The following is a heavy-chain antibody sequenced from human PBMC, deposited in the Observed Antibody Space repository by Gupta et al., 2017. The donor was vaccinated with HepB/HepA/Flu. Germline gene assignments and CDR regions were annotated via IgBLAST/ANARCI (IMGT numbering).Heavy chain of an antibody. D-gene: IGHD3-22*01. CDR2: IRSNFYRTTA. J-gene: IGHJ6*02. Sequence: EVQWVEPGGGWVQPGRSLRLACTASGFPFGVYAMSWVRQAPGKGLEWISFIRSNFYRTTADYAASVKGRFTISRDDSKSIVYLQMNSLRTEDTAEYYCARDPPYGSSGYHLYGLDVWGRGTTVTVSS. CDR1: GFPFGVYA. CDR3: ARDPPYGSSGYHLYGLDV. V-gene: IGHV3-49*04.